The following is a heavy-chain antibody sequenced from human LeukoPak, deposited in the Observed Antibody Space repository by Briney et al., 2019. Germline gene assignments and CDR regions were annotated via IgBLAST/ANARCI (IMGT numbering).Heavy chain of an antibody. Sequence: SQTLSLTCAVSGGSISSGGYSWSWIRQPPGKGLEWIGYIYHSGSTYYNPSLKSRVTISVDRSKNQFSLKLSSVTAADTAVYYCARPDWDYGSGSYYYWGQGTLVTVSS. V-gene: IGHV4-30-2*01. J-gene: IGHJ4*02. CDR3: ARPDWDYGSGSYYY. CDR1: GGSISSGGYS. CDR2: IYHSGST. D-gene: IGHD3-10*01.